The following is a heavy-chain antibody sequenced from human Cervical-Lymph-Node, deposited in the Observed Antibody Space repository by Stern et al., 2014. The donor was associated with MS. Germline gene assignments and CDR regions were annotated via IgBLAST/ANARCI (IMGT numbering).Heavy chain of an antibody. CDR3: ARARPATDY. CDR2: IIPIFGTT. J-gene: IGHJ4*02. CDR1: GGTFSSYV. V-gene: IGHV1-69*06. Sequence: VQLVESGAEVKKPGSSVKVSCKASGGTFSSYVIRWVRQAPGQGLEWMGGIIPIFGTTNYSQKIQGRVTINADKSTSKVYMELNSLRSENTAVYYCARARPATDYWGQGTLVTVSS.